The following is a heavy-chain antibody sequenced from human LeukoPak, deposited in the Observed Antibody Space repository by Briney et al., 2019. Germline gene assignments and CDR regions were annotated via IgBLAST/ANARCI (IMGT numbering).Heavy chain of an antibody. Sequence: GRSLRLSCAASGFTFSSYAMHWVRQAPGKGLEWVAVISYDGSNKYYADSVKGRFTISRDNSKNTLYLQMNSLRAEDTAVYYCARDRVGSTDYFDYWGQGTLVTVSS. CDR2: ISYDGSNK. D-gene: IGHD1-26*01. CDR1: GFTFSSYA. CDR3: ARDRVGSTDYFDY. V-gene: IGHV3-30-3*01. J-gene: IGHJ4*01.